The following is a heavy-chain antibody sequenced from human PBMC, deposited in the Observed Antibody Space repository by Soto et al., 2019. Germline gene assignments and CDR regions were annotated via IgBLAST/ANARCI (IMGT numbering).Heavy chain of an antibody. D-gene: IGHD1-26*01. CDR1: GGSISSSSYY. Sequence: SETLSLTCTVSGGSISSSSYYWGWIRQPPGKGLEWIGSIYYSGSTYYNPSLKSRVTISVDTSKNQFSLKLSSVTAADTAVYYCARAHNSGSYPYWYFDLWGRGTLVTVSS. V-gene: IGHV4-39*07. CDR3: ARAHNSGSYPYWYFDL. CDR2: IYYSGST. J-gene: IGHJ2*01.